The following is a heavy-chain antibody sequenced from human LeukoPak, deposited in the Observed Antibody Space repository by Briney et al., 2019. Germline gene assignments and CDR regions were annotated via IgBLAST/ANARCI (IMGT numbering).Heavy chain of an antibody. CDR3: ARTARVFDL. D-gene: IGHD5-18*01. V-gene: IGHV4-4*09. CDR2: TVQSGNT. J-gene: IGHJ4*02. Sequence: KPSEALCLTCTVPGGSITSSYWSWVRQPPGKGREYIDYTVQSGNTNYNPCLKSRATKSMDTSKNQFSLKLNSVTAADTAVYYCARTARVFDLWGQGNQVTVSS. CDR1: GGSITSSY.